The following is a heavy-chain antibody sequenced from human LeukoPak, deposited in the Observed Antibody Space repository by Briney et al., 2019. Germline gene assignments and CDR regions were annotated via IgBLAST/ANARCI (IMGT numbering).Heavy chain of an antibody. CDR2: IIPILGIA. D-gene: IGHD2-2*01. V-gene: IGHV1-69*02. CDR1: GGTFSSYT. CDR3: ASTIVVVPAADDAFDI. Sequence: SVRVSCKASGGTFSSYTISWVRQAPGQGLEWMGRIIPILGIANYAQKFQGRVTITADKSTSTAYMELSSLRSEDTAVYYCASTIVVVPAADDAFDIWGQGTMVTVSS. J-gene: IGHJ3*02.